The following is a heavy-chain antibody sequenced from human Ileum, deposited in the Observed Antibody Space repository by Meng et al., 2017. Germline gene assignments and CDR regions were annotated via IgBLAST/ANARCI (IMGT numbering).Heavy chain of an antibody. CDR2: IYAGGTT. Sequence: HLVDTGRGLTRPWKSLKLSCAASGFTVSSNYISWVRQAPGKGLEWVSVIYAGGTTYYADSVKGRFTISRDDSKNTVFLQMNSLRGEDTAVYYCAGRYSSGWYVHWGQGTLVTVSS. D-gene: IGHD6-19*01. V-gene: IGHV3-53*02. CDR3: AGRYSSGWYVH. J-gene: IGHJ5*02. CDR1: GFTVSSNY.